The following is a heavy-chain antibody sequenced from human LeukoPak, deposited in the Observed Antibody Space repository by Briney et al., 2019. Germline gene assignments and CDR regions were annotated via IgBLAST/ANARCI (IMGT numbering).Heavy chain of an antibody. CDR3: ARTKGAVAAHNWFDP. CDR1: GGSISSGSYY. J-gene: IGHJ5*02. CDR2: ISTSGST. D-gene: IGHD6-19*01. Sequence: SQTLSLTCTVSGGSISSGSYYWSWIRQPAGKGLEWIGRISTSGSTNYNPSLKSRVTLSVDTSNNQFSLKLSSVTAADTAVYYCARTKGAVAAHNWFDPWGQGTLVTVSS. V-gene: IGHV4-61*02.